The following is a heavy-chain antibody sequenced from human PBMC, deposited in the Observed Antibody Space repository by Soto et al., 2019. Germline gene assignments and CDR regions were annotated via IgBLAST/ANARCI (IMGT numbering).Heavy chain of an antibody. D-gene: IGHD3-22*01. CDR1: GYTFTGYY. Sequence: GASVKVSCKASGYTFTGYYMHWVRQAPGQGLEWMGWINPNSGGTNYAQKFQGWVTMTRDTSISTAYMELSRLRSDDTAVYYCAREYLPSYYYDSSGSSLNYYYYYGMDVWGQGTTVTVSS. CDR2: INPNSGGT. CDR3: AREYLPSYYYDSSGSSLNYYYYYGMDV. V-gene: IGHV1-2*04. J-gene: IGHJ6*02.